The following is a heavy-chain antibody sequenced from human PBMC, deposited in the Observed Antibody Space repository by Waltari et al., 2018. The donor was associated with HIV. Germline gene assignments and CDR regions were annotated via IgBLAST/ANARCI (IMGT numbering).Heavy chain of an antibody. D-gene: IGHD6-19*01. V-gene: IGHV3-74*01. J-gene: IGHJ4*02. CDR1: GFTFSSYW. CDR3: ASLSTYSSGWDY. CDR2: INSDGSST. Sequence: EVQLVESGGGLVQPGGSLRLSCAASGFTFSSYWMHWVRQAPGKALVWVSRINSDGSSTSYADSVKGRFTISRDNAKNTLYLQMNSLRAEDTAVYYCASLSTYSSGWDYWGQGTLVTVSS.